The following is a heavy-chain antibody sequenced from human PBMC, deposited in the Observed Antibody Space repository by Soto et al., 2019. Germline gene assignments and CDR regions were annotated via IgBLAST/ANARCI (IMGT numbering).Heavy chain of an antibody. CDR1: GGSISSYY. Sequence: QVQLQESGPGLVKPSETLSLTCTVSGGSISSYYWSWIRQPPGKGLEWIGYIYYSGSTNYNPSLTSRVTISVDTSKYQFSLRLSSVTAADTAVYYCARAWGAALDYWGQGTLVTVSS. V-gene: IGHV4-59*01. CDR3: ARAWGAALDY. CDR2: IYYSGST. D-gene: IGHD3-16*01. J-gene: IGHJ4*02.